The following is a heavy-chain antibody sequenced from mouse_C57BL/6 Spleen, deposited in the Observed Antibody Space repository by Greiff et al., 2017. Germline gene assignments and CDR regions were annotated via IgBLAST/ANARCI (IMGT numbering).Heavy chain of an antibody. CDR2: ISSGSSTI. CDR3: ARQAQAPYALDY. J-gene: IGHJ4*01. CDR1: GFTFSDYG. V-gene: IGHV5-17*01. D-gene: IGHD3-2*02. Sequence: DVMLVESGGGLVKPGGSLKLSCAASGFTFSDYGMHWVRQAPEKGLEWVAYISSGSSTIYYADTVKGRFTISRDNAKNTLFLQMTSLRSEDTAMYYCARQAQAPYALDYWGQGTSVTVSS.